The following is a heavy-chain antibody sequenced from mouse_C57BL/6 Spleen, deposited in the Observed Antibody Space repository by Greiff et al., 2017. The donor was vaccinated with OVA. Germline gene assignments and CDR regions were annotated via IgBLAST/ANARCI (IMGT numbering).Heavy chain of an antibody. CDR1: GYTFTSYW. Sequence: QVQLQQPGAELVMPGASVKLSCKASGYTFTSYWMHWVKQRPGQGLEWIGEIDPSDSYTNYNQKFKGKSTLTVDSSSSTAYMQLSSLTSEDSAVYYCARRGTTVVAPDYWGQGTTLTVSS. V-gene: IGHV1-69*01. CDR3: ARRGTTVVAPDY. CDR2: IDPSDSYT. D-gene: IGHD1-1*01. J-gene: IGHJ2*01.